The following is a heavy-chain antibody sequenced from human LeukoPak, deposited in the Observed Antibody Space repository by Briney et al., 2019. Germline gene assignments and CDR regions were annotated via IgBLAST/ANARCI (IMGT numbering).Heavy chain of an antibody. CDR1: GFTFSSYG. V-gene: IGHV3-30*03. CDR2: ISYDGSNK. CDR3: ARDLVAMVRGVMYY. D-gene: IGHD3-10*01. J-gene: IGHJ4*02. Sequence: GGSLRLSCAASGFTFSSYGMHWVRQAPGKGLEWVAVISYDGSNKYYADSVKGRFTISRDNAKNSLYLQMNSLRAEDTAVYYCARDLVAMVRGVMYYWGQGTLVTVSS.